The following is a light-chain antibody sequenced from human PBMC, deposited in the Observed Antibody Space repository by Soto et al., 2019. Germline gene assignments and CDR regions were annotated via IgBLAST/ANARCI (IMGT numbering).Light chain of an antibody. CDR2: EVS. V-gene: IGKV2D-29*02. CDR1: QSLLHITGETF. Sequence: DVVMTQTPLYLSVAPGQPASISCKSSQSLLHITGETFLLWYLQKPGQSPQLLIYEVSTRVSGVPDRFSGSGSGTDFTLEISRVETDDVVIYYCMQSTQLPPTFGQGTRLEIK. CDR3: MQSTQLPPT. J-gene: IGKJ5*01.